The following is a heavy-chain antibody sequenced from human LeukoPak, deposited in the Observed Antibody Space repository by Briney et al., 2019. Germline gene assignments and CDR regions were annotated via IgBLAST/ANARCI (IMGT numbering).Heavy chain of an antibody. Sequence: ASVKVSCKASGYTFTSYGISWVRQAPGQGLEWMGWISAYNGNTNYAQKLQGRVTMTTGTSTSTAYMELRSLRSDDTAVYYCARNSITIFGVVIIYFGAFDIWGQGTMVTVSS. CDR3: ARNSITIFGVVIIYFGAFDI. CDR1: GYTFTSYG. CDR2: ISAYNGNT. D-gene: IGHD3-3*01. V-gene: IGHV1-18*01. J-gene: IGHJ3*02.